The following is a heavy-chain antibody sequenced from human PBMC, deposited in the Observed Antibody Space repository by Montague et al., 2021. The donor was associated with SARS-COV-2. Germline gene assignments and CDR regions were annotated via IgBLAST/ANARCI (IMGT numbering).Heavy chain of an antibody. D-gene: IGHD3-22*01. CDR3: ARVDSSGPGEY. J-gene: IGHJ4*02. CDR1: GGSLNNYS. Sequence: SETLSLTCTVSGGSLNNYSWSWIRQPPGKGLEWVGYISDSGSTKYNPSLQSRVTISVDTARNQFSLKSLSVTAADTAFYYCARVDSSGPGEYWGQGTLVTVSS. CDR2: ISDSGST. V-gene: IGHV4-59*08.